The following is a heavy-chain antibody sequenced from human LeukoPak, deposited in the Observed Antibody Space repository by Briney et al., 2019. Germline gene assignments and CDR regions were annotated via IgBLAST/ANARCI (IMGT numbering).Heavy chain of an antibody. V-gene: IGHV1-18*01. CDR2: ISAYNGNT. CDR1: GYTFTSYG. CDR3: ARDPPASGYWETYYYYGMDV. J-gene: IGHJ6*02. Sequence: ASVKVSCKASGYTFTSYGISWVRQAPGQGLEWTGWISAYNGNTNYAQKLQGRVTMTTDTSTSTAYMELRSLRSDDTAVYYCARDPPASGYWETYYYYGMDVWGQGTTVTVSS. D-gene: IGHD3-22*01.